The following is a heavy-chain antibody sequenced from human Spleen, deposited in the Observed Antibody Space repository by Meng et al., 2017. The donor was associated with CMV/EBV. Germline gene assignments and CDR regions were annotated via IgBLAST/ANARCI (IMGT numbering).Heavy chain of an antibody. D-gene: IGHD6-13*01. CDR1: GFTFSDHY. CDR3: ARKVYSSSWGGGGDYYGMDV. CDR2: TRNKANSYTT. V-gene: IGHV3-72*01. J-gene: IGHJ6*02. Sequence: GESLKISCAASGFTFSDHYMDWVRQAPGKGLEWVGRTRNKANSYTTEYAASVKGRFTIPRDDSKNSLYLQMNSLKTEDPAVDYCARKVYSSSWGGGGDYYGMDVWGQGTTVTVSS.